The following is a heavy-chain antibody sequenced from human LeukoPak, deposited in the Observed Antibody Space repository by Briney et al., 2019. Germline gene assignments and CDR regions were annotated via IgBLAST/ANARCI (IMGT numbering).Heavy chain of an antibody. CDR1: GGSFSGYY. Sequence: SETLSLTCAVYGGSFSGYYWSRIRQPPGKGLEWIGEINHSGSTNYNPSLKSRVTISVDTSKNQFSLKLSSVTAADTAVYYCATTNRIVGATYYFDYWGQGTLVTVSS. D-gene: IGHD1-26*01. CDR2: INHSGST. V-gene: IGHV4-34*01. CDR3: ATTNRIVGATYYFDY. J-gene: IGHJ4*02.